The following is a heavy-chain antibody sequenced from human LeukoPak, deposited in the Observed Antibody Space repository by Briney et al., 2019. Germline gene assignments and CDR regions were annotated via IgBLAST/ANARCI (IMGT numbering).Heavy chain of an antibody. D-gene: IGHD6-19*01. CDR2: SSWSSGSL. V-gene: IGHV3-9*01. J-gene: IGHJ4*02. CDR3: AKGQNIAVAGNIVY. CDR1: GFSFNDEA. Sequence: SIRPSCAASGFSFNDEAMRCVRQAPAKGLEWGSCSSWSSGSLGHADSVKGRFTISRDNAKTSLYLQMNSLRAEDTALYYCAKGQNIAVAGNIVYWGQ.